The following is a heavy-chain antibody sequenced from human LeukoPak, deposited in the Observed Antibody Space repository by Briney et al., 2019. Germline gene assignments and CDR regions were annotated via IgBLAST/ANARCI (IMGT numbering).Heavy chain of an antibody. CDR1: GYSFTTYW. CDR3: ARLGNHPDY. Sequence: GESLKISCKGSGYSFTTYWIGWVRQMPGKGLEWMGIIYAGDSDTRYSPSFQGPVTISADKYLGTAYLQGNSPKAAETGLSYSARLGNHPDYWGQGTLVTVSS. V-gene: IGHV5-51*01. CDR2: IYAGDSDT. J-gene: IGHJ4*02. D-gene: IGHD2/OR15-2a*01.